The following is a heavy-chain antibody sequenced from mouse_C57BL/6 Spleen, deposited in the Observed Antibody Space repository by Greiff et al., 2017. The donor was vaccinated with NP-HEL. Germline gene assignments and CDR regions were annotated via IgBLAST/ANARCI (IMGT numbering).Heavy chain of an antibody. CDR1: GFSLTSYG. Sequence: VKVEESGPGLVQPSQSLSITCTVSGFSLTSYGVHWVRQSPGKGLEWLGVIWRGGSTDYNAAFMSRLSITKDNSKSQVFFKMNSLQADDTAIYYCAKKGYYDAMDYWGQGTSVTVSS. J-gene: IGHJ4*01. V-gene: IGHV2-5*01. CDR3: AKKGYYDAMDY. CDR2: IWRGGST. D-gene: IGHD2-2*01.